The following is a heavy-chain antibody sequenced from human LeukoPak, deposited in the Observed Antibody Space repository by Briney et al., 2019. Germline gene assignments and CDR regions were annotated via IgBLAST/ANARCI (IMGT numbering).Heavy chain of an antibody. CDR2: IKTKTDGGTT. CDR3: AWHYFDY. CDR1: GFTFSNAW. D-gene: IGHD5-12*01. J-gene: IGHJ4*02. Sequence: GGSLRLSCAASGFTFSNAWMSWVRQTPGKGLEWVGRIKTKTDGGTTDYTAPVKGRFTISRDDSKNTLYLQMNSLKTEDTAVYYCAWHYFDYWGQGTLVTVSS. V-gene: IGHV3-15*01.